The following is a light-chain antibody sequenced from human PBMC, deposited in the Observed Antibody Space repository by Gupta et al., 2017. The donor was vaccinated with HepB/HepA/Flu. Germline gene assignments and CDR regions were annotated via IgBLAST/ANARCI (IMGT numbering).Light chain of an antibody. Sequence: DIQMTQSPSSLSASVGDRVTITCRASQSIRFYLNWYQQKPGKAPNLLIYSASYLQSGVPSRFSGSGSGTDFTLTISSLQPEDFATYYCQQSYSFPLTFGGGTKVEIK. CDR3: QQSYSFPLT. CDR2: SAS. V-gene: IGKV1-39*01. CDR1: QSIRFY. J-gene: IGKJ4*01.